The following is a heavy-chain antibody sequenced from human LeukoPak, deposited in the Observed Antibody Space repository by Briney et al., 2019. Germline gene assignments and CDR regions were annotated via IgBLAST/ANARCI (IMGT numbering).Heavy chain of an antibody. Sequence: GRSLRLSCAASGFTFSSYAMHWVRQAPGKGLEWVAFIRYDGSNKYYADSVKGRFTISRDNSKNTLYLQMNSLRAEDTAVYYCAKGGGYCSSTSCSMDVWGKGTTVTVSS. CDR3: AKGGGYCSSTSCSMDV. CDR2: IRYDGSNK. CDR1: GFTFSSYA. D-gene: IGHD2-2*01. J-gene: IGHJ6*03. V-gene: IGHV3-30*02.